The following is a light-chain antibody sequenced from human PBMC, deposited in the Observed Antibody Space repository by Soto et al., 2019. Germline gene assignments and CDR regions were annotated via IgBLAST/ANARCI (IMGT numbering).Light chain of an antibody. CDR1: QSVSSN. CDR3: QQYDNRPRT. J-gene: IGKJ1*01. Sequence: EIVMTQSPATLSVSPGERATLSCRASQSVSSNLAWYQQKSGQAPRLLIYGASTRATGIPARFSGSGSGSEFTLTISSLQSEDFAVYYCQQYDNRPRTFGQGTKVEIK. V-gene: IGKV3-15*01. CDR2: GAS.